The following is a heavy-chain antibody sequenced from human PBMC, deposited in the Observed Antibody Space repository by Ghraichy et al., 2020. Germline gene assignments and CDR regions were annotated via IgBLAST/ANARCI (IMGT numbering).Heavy chain of an antibody. CDR2: INGYSGDT. D-gene: IGHD1-26*01. V-gene: IGHV1-18*01. J-gene: IGHJ4*02. CDR3: VKDLLPPYSESSNRFDY. CDR1: GSTFSSPV. Sequence: ASVKVSCKASGSTFSSPVIRWVLLSPLLVLEWMGWINGYSGDTKFARGLQDRVTLTIDTSTTTAYMELRSLRSDDTAVYYCVKDLLPPYSESSNRFDYWGQGTLVSVSS.